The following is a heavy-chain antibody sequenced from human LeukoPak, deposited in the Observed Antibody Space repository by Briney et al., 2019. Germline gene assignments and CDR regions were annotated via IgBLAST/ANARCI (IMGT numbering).Heavy chain of an antibody. CDR3: ARDFSAAFDI. CDR1: GYSISSGYY. J-gene: IGHJ3*02. D-gene: IGHD2/OR15-2a*01. Sequence: SETLSLTCTVSGYSISSGYYWGWIRQPPGKGLEWIGYIYDSGTTNYNPSLKSRVTISVDTSKNQFSLKLSSVTAADTAVYYCARDFSAAFDIWGQGTMATVSS. CDR2: IYDSGTT. V-gene: IGHV4-38-2*02.